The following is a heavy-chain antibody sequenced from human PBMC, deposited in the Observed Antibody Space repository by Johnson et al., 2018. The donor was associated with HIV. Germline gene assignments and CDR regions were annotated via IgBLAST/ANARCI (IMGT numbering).Heavy chain of an antibody. CDR2: ISSSGSSI. D-gene: IGHD6-13*01. V-gene: IGHV3-11*01. J-gene: IGHJ3*02. CDR3: ARGLLAGNDAFDI. CDR1: GFTFSDYY. Sequence: QVQLVESGGGLVKPGGSLRLSCAASGFTFSDYYMSWIRQAPGKGLEWVSFISSSGSSIYYADSVKGRFTVSRDNTKKSLYLQMNSLRAEDTAVYYCARGLLAGNDAFDIWGQGTMVTVSS.